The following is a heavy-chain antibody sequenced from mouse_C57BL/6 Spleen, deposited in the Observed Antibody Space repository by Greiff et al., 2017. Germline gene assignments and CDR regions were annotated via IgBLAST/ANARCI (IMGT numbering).Heavy chain of an antibody. CDR2: IDPSDSYT. Sequence: QVQLQQPGAELVKPGASVKLSCKASGYTFTSYWMQWVKQRPGQGLEWIGEIDPSDSYTNYNQKFKGKATLTVDTSSSTAYMQLSSLTSEDSAGYYCARTGSSYLLYFDVWGTGTTVTVSS. CDR1: GYTFTSYW. CDR3: ARTGSSYLLYFDV. V-gene: IGHV1-50*01. D-gene: IGHD1-1*01. J-gene: IGHJ1*03.